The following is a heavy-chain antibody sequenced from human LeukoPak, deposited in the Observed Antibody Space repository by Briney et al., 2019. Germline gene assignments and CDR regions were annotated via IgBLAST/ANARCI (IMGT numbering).Heavy chain of an antibody. CDR3: AKVRGVYCSSPACYYYDA. D-gene: IGHD2-2*01. J-gene: IGHJ4*02. CDR1: GFTFSSYA. Sequence: GGSLRLSCGASGFTFSSYAMSWVRQTPGRGLEWVAGVSPSGGKTIYADSAEGRFTISRDNSNDTVYLQLSSLRAEDSALYHCAKVRGVYCSSPACYYYDAWGQGTPVTVSS. CDR2: VSPSGGKT. V-gene: IGHV3-23*01.